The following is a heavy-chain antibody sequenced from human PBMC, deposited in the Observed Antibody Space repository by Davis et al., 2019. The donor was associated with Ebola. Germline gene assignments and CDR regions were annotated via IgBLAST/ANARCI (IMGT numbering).Heavy chain of an antibody. CDR2: INPNSGGT. Sequence: ASVKVSCKASGYTFTGYYMHWVRQAPGQGLEWMGRINPNSGGTNYAQKFQGRVTITRDTSASTAYMELRSLRSDDTAVYYCARMPFWSGYLYCFEYWGQGTQVTVSS. CDR1: GYTFTGYY. CDR3: ARMPFWSGYLYCFEY. V-gene: IGHV1-2*06. D-gene: IGHD3-3*01. J-gene: IGHJ4*02.